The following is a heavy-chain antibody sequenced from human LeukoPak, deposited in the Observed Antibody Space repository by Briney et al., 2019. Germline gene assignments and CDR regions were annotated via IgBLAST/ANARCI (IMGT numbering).Heavy chain of an antibody. CDR1: GGTFSSYA. D-gene: IGHD3-10*01. J-gene: IGHJ4*02. V-gene: IGHV1-69*13. CDR3: ARGRSITMVRGVIIDY. CDR2: IIPIFGTA. Sequence: SVKVSCKASGGTFSSYAISWVRQAPGQGLEWMGGIIPIFGTANYAQKFQGRVTITADESTSTAYMELSSLRSEDTAVYYCARGRSITMVRGVIIDYWGQGTLVTVSS.